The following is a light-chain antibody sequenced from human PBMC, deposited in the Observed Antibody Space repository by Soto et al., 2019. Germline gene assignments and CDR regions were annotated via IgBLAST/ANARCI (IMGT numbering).Light chain of an antibody. CDR1: QSVSSNY. CDR2: GAS. CDR3: QQYGSAPPEKT. J-gene: IGKJ1*01. V-gene: IGKV3-20*01. Sequence: EIVLTQSPGTLSLSAGERATLSCRASQSVSSNYLAWYQQKPGQAPSLLIYGASRRANGIPDRFSGSGSGTDFTLTISRLESEDFVVYYCQQYGSAPPEKTFSEGTKVEIK.